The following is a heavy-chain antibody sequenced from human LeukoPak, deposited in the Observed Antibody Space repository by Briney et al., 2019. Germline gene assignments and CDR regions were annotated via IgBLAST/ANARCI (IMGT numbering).Heavy chain of an antibody. D-gene: IGHD2/OR15-2a*01. Sequence: PGGSLRLACAASGFTFSRYWIHWVRQAPGKGLVCVSRINNDGRDTIYADSVKGRFAMSRDNAKNTVFLQRRGLKAEDTAVYYCARGGFSHAFDVWGQGTTVTVSS. CDR3: ARGGFSHAFDV. CDR1: GFTFSRYW. CDR2: INNDGRDT. J-gene: IGHJ3*01. V-gene: IGHV3-74*01.